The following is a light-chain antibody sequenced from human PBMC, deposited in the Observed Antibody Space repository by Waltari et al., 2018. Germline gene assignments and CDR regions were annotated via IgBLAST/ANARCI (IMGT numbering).Light chain of an antibody. CDR2: WAS. J-gene: IGKJ1*01. V-gene: IGKV4-1*01. CDR1: QSVLHSSNNKNY. Sequence: DIVMTQSPDSLAVSLGERATINCKSSQSVLHSSNNKNYLAWYQQKPGQPPNLLIYWASTRESGVPDRFSGSGSGTDFTLTSSSLQAEDVAVYYCQQYFSAPWTFGQGTKVEIK. CDR3: QQYFSAPWT.